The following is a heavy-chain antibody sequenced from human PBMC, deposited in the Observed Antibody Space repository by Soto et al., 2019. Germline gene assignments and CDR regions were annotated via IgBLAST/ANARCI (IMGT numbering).Heavy chain of an antibody. CDR3: ANAISDYDAPLEY. V-gene: IGHV3-23*01. CDR1: GFTFSSFA. J-gene: IGHJ4*02. D-gene: IGHD3-22*01. CDR2: ISDRDGST. Sequence: EVQLLESGGGLVQPGGSLRLSCAASGFTFSSFAMSWVRQAPGKGLEWVSVISDRDGSTYYVDSVKGRFTISRDNSKIMWYLQINGLRGNDTAIFCCANAISDYDAPLEYWGRGTAVTVSS.